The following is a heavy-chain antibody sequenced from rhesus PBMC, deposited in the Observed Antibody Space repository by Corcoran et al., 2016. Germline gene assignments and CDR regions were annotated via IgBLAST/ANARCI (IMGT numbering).Heavy chain of an antibody. D-gene: IGHD1-1*01. CDR1: GYSISSGYD. J-gene: IGHJ4*01. Sequence: QVQLQESGPGVVKPSETLSLTCGVSGYSISSGYDWSWIRQSPGKGLEWIGYIYDSDGGTTSTPALKNRSTISKETSKNQCSLRRSSVTAADTAVYYCARGGGLELSFDYWGQGVLVTVSS. CDR3: ARGGGLELSFDY. CDR2: IYDSDGGT. V-gene: IGHV4-76*01.